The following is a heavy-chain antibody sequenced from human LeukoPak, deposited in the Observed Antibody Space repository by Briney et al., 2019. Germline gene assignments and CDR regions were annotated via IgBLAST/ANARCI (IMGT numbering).Heavy chain of an antibody. CDR2: INPNSGGT. CDR3: ATTLYSSSWYTFDY. V-gene: IGHV1-2*02. Sequence: ASVKVSCKASGYTFTGNYMHWVRQPPGQGLEWMGWINPNSGGTNYAQNFRGRVTMTGDTSISTAYMELTRLRSDDTAVYYCATTLYSSSWYTFDYWGQGTLVTVSS. CDR1: GYTFTGNY. D-gene: IGHD6-13*01. J-gene: IGHJ4*02.